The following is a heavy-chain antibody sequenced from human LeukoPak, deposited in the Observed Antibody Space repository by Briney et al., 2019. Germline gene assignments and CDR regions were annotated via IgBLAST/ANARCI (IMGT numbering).Heavy chain of an antibody. D-gene: IGHD4-23*01. CDR1: GYTLTELS. J-gene: IGHJ4*02. CDR3: ATELATVITTARHY. V-gene: IGHV1-24*01. CDR2: FDPEDDET. Sequence: ASVKVSCKVSGYTLTELSMHWVRQAPGKGLEWMGGFDPEDDETIYAQKFQGRVTMTEDTSTDTAYMELSSLRSEDTAVYYCATELATVITTARHYWGQGTLVTVSS.